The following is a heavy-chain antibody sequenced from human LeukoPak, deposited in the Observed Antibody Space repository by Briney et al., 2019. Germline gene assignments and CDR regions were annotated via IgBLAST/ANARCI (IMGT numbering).Heavy chain of an antibody. CDR2: TYYSGGT. D-gene: IGHD5-18*01. V-gene: IGHV4-59*01. CDR3: ARSPLPSTTMALSYYFDY. Sequence: SETLSLTRNVSGDSISNYYWSWIRQSPGKGLEWIGFTYYSGGTNYNPSLKSRVTISIDTSKKHFSLMLTSVTAADTAVYYCARSPLPSTTMALSYYFDYWGQGTLVTVSS. J-gene: IGHJ4*02. CDR1: GDSISNYY.